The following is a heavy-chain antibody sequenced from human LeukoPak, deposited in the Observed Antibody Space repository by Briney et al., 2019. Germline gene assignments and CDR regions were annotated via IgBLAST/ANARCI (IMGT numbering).Heavy chain of an antibody. J-gene: IGHJ3*02. Sequence: GGSLRLSCAASGSTFSSYAMSWVRQAPGKGLEWVSAISGSGGSTYYADSVKGRFTISRDNSKNTLYLQMNSLRAEDTAVYYCAKDSTIFGVVIIPSWAFDIWGQGTMVTVSS. CDR3: AKDSTIFGVVIIPSWAFDI. CDR1: GSTFSSYA. D-gene: IGHD3-3*01. CDR2: ISGSGGST. V-gene: IGHV3-23*01.